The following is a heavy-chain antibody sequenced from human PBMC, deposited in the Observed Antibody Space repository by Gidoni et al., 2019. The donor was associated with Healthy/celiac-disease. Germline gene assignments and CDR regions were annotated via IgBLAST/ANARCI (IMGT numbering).Heavy chain of an antibody. CDR1: GYSFTSYW. D-gene: IGHD2-8*01. V-gene: IGHV5-51*03. CDR2: IYTGDPDT. J-gene: IGHJ4*02. CDR3: ARLLMVYADDGLDY. Sequence: VHLVQSGAEDKKPGESLKISCKGSGYSFTSYWFGWVRQVPGNGLDGMGIIYTGDPDTRYTPCLQGQVTNSSDKSISTAYLQWSSLNAAVNAMYYCARLLMVYADDGLDYWGQGTLVTVSS.